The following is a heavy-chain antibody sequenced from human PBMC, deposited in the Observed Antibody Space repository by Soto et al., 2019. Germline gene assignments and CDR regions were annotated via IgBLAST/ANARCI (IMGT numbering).Heavy chain of an antibody. D-gene: IGHD2-15*01. V-gene: IGHV3-11*06. CDR2: ISPGSRYP. J-gene: IGHJ5*02. CDR1: GFTFVDSY. Sequence: PGGSMRLSCAGSGFTFVDSYSSWIRQAPWKGLEWLSYISPGSRYPAYADSVKGRFTISRDNAKRSLYLQMMSLTAEDTAIYYCVRGGGRGLFDPRGQGPMVKVSS. CDR3: VRGGGRGLFDP.